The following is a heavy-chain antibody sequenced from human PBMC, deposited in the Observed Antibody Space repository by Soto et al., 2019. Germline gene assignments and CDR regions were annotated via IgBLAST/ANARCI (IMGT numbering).Heavy chain of an antibody. J-gene: IGHJ6*03. V-gene: IGHV4-34*01. CDR2: INDSGNI. D-gene: IGHD3-10*01. CDR1: GGSFSGYQ. CDR3: ARGLILWFGEFSRRGGYYYYMDV. Sequence: KSSETLSLTCAVYGGSFSGYQWTWIRQTPGKRLEWIGEINDSGNINYNPSLKSRVTILVDTPKKQISLKLSSVTAADTAVYYCARGLILWFGEFSRRGGYYYYMDVWGKGTTVTVSS.